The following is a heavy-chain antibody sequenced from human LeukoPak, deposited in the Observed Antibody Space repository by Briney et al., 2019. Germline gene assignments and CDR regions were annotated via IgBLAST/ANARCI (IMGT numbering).Heavy chain of an antibody. D-gene: IGHD2-8*01. V-gene: IGHV4-39*01. J-gene: IGHJ4*02. CDR3: ARQGIKAGYCTNGVCYENDY. CDR2: SYYSGST. Sequence: SETLSLTCTVSGGSISSSSYYWGWIRQPPGKGLEWIGSSYYSGSTYYNPSLKSRVTISVDTSKNQFSLKLSSVTAADTAVYYCARQGIKAGYCTNGVCYENDYWGQGTLVTVSS. CDR1: GGSISSSSYY.